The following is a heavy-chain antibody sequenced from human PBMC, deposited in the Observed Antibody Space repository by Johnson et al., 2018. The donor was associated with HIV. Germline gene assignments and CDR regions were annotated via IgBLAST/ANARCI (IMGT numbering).Heavy chain of an antibody. CDR3: AKSPSQLGSAFDI. D-gene: IGHD2-2*01. CDR2: ISYDGSNK. J-gene: IGHJ3*02. V-gene: IGHV3-30*18. Sequence: QVQLVESGGGVVQPGRSLRLSCAASGFTFSSYGMHWVRQAPGKGLEWVAVISYDGSNKYYADSVKGRFTISRDNSNNTLYLHMNSLRPDDTGVYYCAKSPSQLGSAFDIWGQGTMVTVSS. CDR1: GFTFSSYG.